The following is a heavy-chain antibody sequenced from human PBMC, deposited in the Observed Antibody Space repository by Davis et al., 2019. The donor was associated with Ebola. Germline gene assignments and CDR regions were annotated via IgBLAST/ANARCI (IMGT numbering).Heavy chain of an antibody. CDR1: GFTFSGSW. CDR2: IKQDGSET. CDR3: ARVIHTTADNFY. J-gene: IGHJ4*02. V-gene: IGHV3-7*03. Sequence: GGSLRLSCAASGFTFSGSWMSWVRQAPGKGLEWVANIKQDGSETYYVDSVKGRFTISRDNAKNSLYLQMNSLRAEDTAVYYCARVIHTTADNFYWGQGALVTVSS. D-gene: IGHD4-17*01.